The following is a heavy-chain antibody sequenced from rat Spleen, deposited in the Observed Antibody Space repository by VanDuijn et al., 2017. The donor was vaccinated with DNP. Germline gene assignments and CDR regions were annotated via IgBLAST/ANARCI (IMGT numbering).Heavy chain of an antibody. V-gene: IGHV5S14*01. CDR3: ARGGLWFDY. CDR1: GFTFSKYG. D-gene: IGHD3-2*01. CDR2: INTGCGNT. Sequence: EVQLVESGGGLVQSGRSLKLSCAASGFTFSKYGMAWVRQTPTKGLEWVASINTGCGNTLYRDSVKGRFTISRDNSKNTQSLQMDRLRSEDTATYYCARGGLWFDYWGQGVMVTVSS. J-gene: IGHJ2*01.